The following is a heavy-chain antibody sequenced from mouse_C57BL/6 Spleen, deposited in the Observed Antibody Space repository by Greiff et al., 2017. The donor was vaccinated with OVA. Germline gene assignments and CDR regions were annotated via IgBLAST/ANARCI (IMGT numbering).Heavy chain of an antibody. CDR3: ARNYGDDSAWFAY. D-gene: IGHD2-2*01. J-gene: IGHJ3*01. V-gene: IGHV1-54*01. Sequence: QVQLKESGAELVRPGTSVKVSCKASGYAFTNYSIERVKQRPGQGLEWIGVINPGSGGTNYNEKFKGKATLTADKSSSTAYMQLSSLTSEDSAVYFCARNYGDDSAWFAYWGQGTLVTVSA. CDR2: INPGSGGT. CDR1: GYAFTNYS.